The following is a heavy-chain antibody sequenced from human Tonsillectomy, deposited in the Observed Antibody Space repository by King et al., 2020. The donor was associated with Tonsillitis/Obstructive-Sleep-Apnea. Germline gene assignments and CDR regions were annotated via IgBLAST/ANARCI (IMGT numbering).Heavy chain of an antibody. CDR3: ARDIRDYGSGSYFVNWFDP. CDR2: ISSSSSYT. V-gene: IGHV3-11*05. J-gene: IGHJ5*02. Sequence: QLVQSGGGLVKPGGSLRLSCAASGFTFSDYYMSWIRQAPGKGLEWGSYISSSSSYTNYADSVKGRFTISRDNAKNSLYLQMNSLRDEDTAVYYCARDIRDYGSGSYFVNWFDPWGQGTLVTVSS. CDR1: GFTFSDYY. D-gene: IGHD3-10*01.